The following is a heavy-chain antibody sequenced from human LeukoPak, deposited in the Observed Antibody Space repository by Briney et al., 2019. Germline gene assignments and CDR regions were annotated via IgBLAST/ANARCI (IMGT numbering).Heavy chain of an antibody. CDR2: IIPIFGTA. D-gene: IGHD3-9*01. J-gene: IGHJ3*02. Sequence: ASVKVSCKASGGTFSSYAISWVRQAPGQGLEWMGGIIPIFGTANYAQKFQGRVTITADKSTSTAYMELSSLRSEDTAVYYCARSMKKYYDILTGYYTGPDAFDIWGQGTMVTVSS. CDR3: ARSMKKYYDILTGYYTGPDAFDI. CDR1: GGTFSSYA. V-gene: IGHV1-69*06.